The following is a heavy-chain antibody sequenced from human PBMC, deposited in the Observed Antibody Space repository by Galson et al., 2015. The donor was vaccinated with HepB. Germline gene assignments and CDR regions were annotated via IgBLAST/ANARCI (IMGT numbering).Heavy chain of an antibody. CDR1: GFTLSDHY. Sequence: SLRLSCAASGFTLSDHYMDWVRQAPGMGLEWVGLSRDKPNSYTTEYAASVKGRFTISRDDSENSLYLQLNSLRTEDTAVYYCARPRGDSYDSYFFDIWGQGTMVTVSS. CDR2: SRDKPNSYTT. J-gene: IGHJ3*02. D-gene: IGHD3-22*01. CDR3: ARPRGDSYDSYFFDI. V-gene: IGHV3-72*01.